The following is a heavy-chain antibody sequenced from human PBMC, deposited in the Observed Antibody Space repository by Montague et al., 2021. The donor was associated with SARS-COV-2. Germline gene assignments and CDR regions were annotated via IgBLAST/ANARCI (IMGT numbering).Heavy chain of an antibody. CDR1: GGSITSGGYY. CDR3: ARDRGWGSRGAGYIDL. V-gene: IGHV4-31*03. Sequence: TLSLTCTVSGGSITSGGYYWTWIRQHPGKGLEWIGCIYHTGSTYYNPSLQSRLRTSVDTSKNEFSLTLTSVTAADTAIYYCARDRGWGSRGAGYIDLWGRGTLVTVSS. CDR2: IYHTGST. D-gene: IGHD2-21*01. J-gene: IGHJ2*01.